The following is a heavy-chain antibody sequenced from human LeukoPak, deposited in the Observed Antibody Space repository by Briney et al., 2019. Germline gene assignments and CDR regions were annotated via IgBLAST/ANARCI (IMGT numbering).Heavy chain of an antibody. CDR2: IYYSGST. J-gene: IGHJ6*02. CDR1: GGSISSYY. CDR3: ASAGRRYGMDV. Sequence: PSETLFLTCTVSGGSISSYYWSWIRQPPGKGLEWIGYIYYSGSTNYNPSLKSRVTISVDTSKNQFSLKLSSVTAADTAVYYCASAGRRYGMDVWGQGTTVTVSS. V-gene: IGHV4-59*01. D-gene: IGHD6-13*01.